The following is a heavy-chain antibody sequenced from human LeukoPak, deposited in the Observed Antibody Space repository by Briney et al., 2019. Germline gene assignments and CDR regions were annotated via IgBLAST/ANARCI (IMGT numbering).Heavy chain of an antibody. CDR2: VSGSGGSV. CDR1: GFAFSRYD. J-gene: IGHJ4*02. CDR3: ARVSWGGSFFDY. V-gene: IGHV3-48*03. Sequence: GGSLKLSCAASGFAFSRYDMHWVRQPPGKGLEWLSYVSGSGGSVSYADSVRGRFTISRDNTENSLFLQMNSLRAEDTAVYYCARVSWGGSFFDYWGRGILVTVSS. D-gene: IGHD1-26*01.